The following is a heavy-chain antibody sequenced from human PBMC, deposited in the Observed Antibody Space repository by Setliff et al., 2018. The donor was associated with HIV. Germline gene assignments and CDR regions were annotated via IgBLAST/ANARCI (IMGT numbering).Heavy chain of an antibody. CDR3: ARGATITYYFDY. J-gene: IGHJ4*02. V-gene: IGHV1-46*01. Sequence: ASVKVSCKASGYTFTSYYIHWVRQAPGQGLEWMGRINPSGGSTSYAQKFQGRVTMIRDTSTSTAYMELSSLRSEGTAVYYCARGATITYYFDYWGQGTLVTVSS. CDR2: INPSGGST. CDR1: GYTFTSYY. D-gene: IGHD5-12*01.